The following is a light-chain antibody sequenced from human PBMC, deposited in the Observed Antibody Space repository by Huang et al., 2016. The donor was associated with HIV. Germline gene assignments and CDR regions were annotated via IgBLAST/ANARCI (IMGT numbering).Light chain of an antibody. V-gene: IGKV3-20*01. Sequence: EIVLTQSPGTLSLSPGERATLSCRASQSITRNYLAWYQQHPGQAPRPLIYVASHRATALPDRFSGSGSGTDFTLTISRLEPEDFAVYYCQHYGTSPGMYTFGQGTKLEIK. CDR1: QSITRNY. J-gene: IGKJ2*01. CDR2: VAS. CDR3: QHYGTSPGMYT.